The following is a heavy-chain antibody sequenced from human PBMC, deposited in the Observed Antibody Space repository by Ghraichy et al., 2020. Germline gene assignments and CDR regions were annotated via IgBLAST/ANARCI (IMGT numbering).Heavy chain of an antibody. J-gene: IGHJ4*02. Sequence: GGSLRLSCAASGFTFSTYGMHWVRQAPGKGLEWVAVIWYDGSNKYYADSVKGRFTISRDDSKNTLFLQMNSLRAEDTAVYYCARADYYGSGTYWDFWGQGTLGTVSS. V-gene: IGHV3-33*01. CDR2: IWYDGSNK. CDR3: ARADYYGSGTYWDF. D-gene: IGHD3-10*01. CDR1: GFTFSTYG.